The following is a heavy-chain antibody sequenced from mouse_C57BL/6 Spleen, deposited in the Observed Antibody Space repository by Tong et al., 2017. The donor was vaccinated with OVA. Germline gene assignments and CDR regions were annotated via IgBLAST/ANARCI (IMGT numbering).Heavy chain of an antibody. J-gene: IGHJ4*01. CDR2: ISSGSSTI. CDR1: GFTFSSYG. D-gene: IGHD4-1*01. CDR3: ARRLGRRFDYAMDY. V-gene: IGHV5-17*01. Sequence: EVQLQESGGGLVKPGGSLKLSCAASGFTFSSYGMSWVRQTPDKRLEWVETISSGSSTIYYADTVKGRFTISRDNAKNTLFLQMTSLRSEDTAMYYCARRLGRRFDYAMDYWGQGTSVTVSS.